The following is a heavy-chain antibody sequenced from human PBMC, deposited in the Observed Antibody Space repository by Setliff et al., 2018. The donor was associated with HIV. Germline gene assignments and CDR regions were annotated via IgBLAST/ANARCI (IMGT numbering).Heavy chain of an antibody. CDR1: GYTFNAYY. D-gene: IGHD6-6*01. V-gene: IGHV1-2*06. Sequence: RASVKVSCKASGYTFNAYYMHWVRQAPGQGLEWMGRINPNSGGTNYGQKFLGRVTMTRDTSISTAYLEVNRLRSDDTAVYYCARGWATGADSSPLDVWGEGTTVTVSS. CDR2: INPNSGGT. J-gene: IGHJ6*04. CDR3: ARGWATGADSSPLDV.